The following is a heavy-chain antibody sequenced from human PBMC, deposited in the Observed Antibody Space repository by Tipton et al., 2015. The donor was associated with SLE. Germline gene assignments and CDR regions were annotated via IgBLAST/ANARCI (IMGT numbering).Heavy chain of an antibody. CDR2: INHSGST. V-gene: IGHV4-34*01. D-gene: IGHD1-26*01. CDR3: VRGWDYFDY. CDR1: GGSFSGYY. Sequence: TLSLTCAVYGGSFSGYYWSWIRQPPGKGLEWIGEINHSGSTNYNPSLKSRVTISVDTSKNQFSLKLSSVTAADTAVYYCVRGWDYFDYWGQGTLVPVSS. J-gene: IGHJ4*02.